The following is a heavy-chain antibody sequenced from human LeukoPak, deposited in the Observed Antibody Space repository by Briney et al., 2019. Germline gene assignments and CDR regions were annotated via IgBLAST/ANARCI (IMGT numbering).Heavy chain of an antibody. CDR1: GSSFTSYW. J-gene: IGHJ6*03. V-gene: IGHV5-51*01. CDR3: ARQAHIAAAGTANYYYYMDV. D-gene: IGHD6-13*01. CDR2: IYPGDSDT. Sequence: GESLKISCKGSGSSFTSYWIGWVRQMPGKGLEWMGIIYPGDSDTRYSPSFQGQGTISADKSISTAYLQWSSLKASDTAMYYCARQAHIAAAGTANYYYYMDVWGKGTTVTVSS.